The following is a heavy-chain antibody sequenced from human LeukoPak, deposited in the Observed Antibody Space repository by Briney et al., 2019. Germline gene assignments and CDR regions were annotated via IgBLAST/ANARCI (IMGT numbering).Heavy chain of an antibody. CDR2: IRSNGRDT. Sequence: GGSLRLSCAASGFTFTEYSMNWVRQAPGKGLEWVSYIRSNGRDTYYTDSVKGRFTISRDNSKNTVYLEMNSLRAGDTALYYCAKVGYTTLFDPWGQGTLVTVSS. CDR3: AKVGYTTLFDP. D-gene: IGHD2-15*01. CDR1: GFTFTEYS. V-gene: IGHV3-23*01. J-gene: IGHJ5*02.